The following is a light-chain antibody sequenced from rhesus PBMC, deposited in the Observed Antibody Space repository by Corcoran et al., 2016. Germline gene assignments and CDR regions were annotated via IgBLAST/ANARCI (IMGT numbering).Light chain of an antibody. J-gene: IGKJ4*01. CDR1: QGINNA. CDR2: ATA. Sequence: DIQMSQSPSSLSASVGDKVTITCRASQGINNALAWYQQKPGKAPKLRIYATATLKSVDPSRFSGRRSGTDFTLTIHTLQPEDFATYYCQQGYSSPLTFGGGTKVELK. CDR3: QQGYSSPLT. V-gene: IGKV1-33*01.